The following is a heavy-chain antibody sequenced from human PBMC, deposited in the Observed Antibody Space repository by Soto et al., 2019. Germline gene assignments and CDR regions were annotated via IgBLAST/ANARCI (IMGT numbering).Heavy chain of an antibody. CDR2: ISPYNGRK. D-gene: IGHD2-8*02. CDR1: GYRFTSYG. J-gene: IGHJ6*02. CDR3: GRCRTDSYAMDF. Sequence: GASVKVSCQASGYRFTSYGIAWVRKVPGQGTERMGWISPYNGRKNYAQNVKGRVVMTTDISTNTVYLDLLSLRSDDTAIFYCGRCRTDSYAMDFWGQGTTVTVSS. V-gene: IGHV1-18*01.